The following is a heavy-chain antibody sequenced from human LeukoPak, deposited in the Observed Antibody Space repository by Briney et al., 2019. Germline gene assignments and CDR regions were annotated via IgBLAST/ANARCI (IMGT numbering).Heavy chain of an antibody. J-gene: IGHJ5*02. D-gene: IGHD2-15*01. Sequence: ASVKVSCKASGYTFTTYDINWVRQATGQGLEWMGWMNPNSGNTGYAQKFQGRVTMTRNTSISTAYMELRSLTSEDTAVYYCARVIAATPRWFDPWGQGTLVTVSS. CDR1: GYTFTTYD. CDR3: ARVIAATPRWFDP. V-gene: IGHV1-8*01. CDR2: MNPNSGNT.